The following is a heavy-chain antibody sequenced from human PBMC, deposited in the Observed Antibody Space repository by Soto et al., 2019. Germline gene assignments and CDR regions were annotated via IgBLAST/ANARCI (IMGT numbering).Heavy chain of an antibody. D-gene: IGHD6-13*01. Sequence: AGTLSLSCAASGFTFSSYAMNWVRQAPGKGLEWVSVISGSGDSTYYADSVKGRFTISRDNSKNTLYLQMNSLRTEDTAVYYCARRGPGTYFDYWGQGTLVTVSS. CDR1: GFTFSSYA. J-gene: IGHJ4*02. V-gene: IGHV3-23*01. CDR2: ISGSGDST. CDR3: ARRGPGTYFDY.